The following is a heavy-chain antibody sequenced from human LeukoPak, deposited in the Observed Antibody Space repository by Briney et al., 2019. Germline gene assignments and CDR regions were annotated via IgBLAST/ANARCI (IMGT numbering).Heavy chain of an antibody. Sequence: GASLKVSCKASGYTFTGYYMHWVRQAPGQGLEWMGWINPNSGGTNYAQKFQGRVTMTRDTSTSIAYMELSRLRSDDTAVFYCARGDSSPYYYFDYWGQGTLVTVSS. CDR3: ARGDSSPYYYFDY. CDR1: GYTFTGYY. D-gene: IGHD3-22*01. J-gene: IGHJ4*02. V-gene: IGHV1-2*02. CDR2: INPNSGGT.